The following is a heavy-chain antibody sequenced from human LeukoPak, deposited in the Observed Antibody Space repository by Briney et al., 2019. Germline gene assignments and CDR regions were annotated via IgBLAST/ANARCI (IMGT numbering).Heavy chain of an antibody. V-gene: IGHV3-23*01. CDR1: GFTFSTYA. Sequence: GGSLRLSCAASGFTFSTYAMTWVRQAPGKGLGWVSTISGSDGKTYYADSVKGRCTISRDNSKNTLYLQMNSLGAEDTAVYYCAKDPSYYYGSGSYCERWGQGTLVTVSS. CDR3: AKDPSYYYGSGSYCER. J-gene: IGHJ4*02. CDR2: ISGSDGKT. D-gene: IGHD3-10*01.